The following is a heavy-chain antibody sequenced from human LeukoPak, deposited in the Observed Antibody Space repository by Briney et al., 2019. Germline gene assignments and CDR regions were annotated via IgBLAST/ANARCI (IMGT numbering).Heavy chain of an antibody. CDR2: IYYSGST. J-gene: IGHJ5*02. CDR3: AGFGDLNWFDP. Sequence: SETLSLTCTVSGGSISSYYWSWIRQSPGKGLERIGYIYYSGSTNYNPSLKSRVTISVDTSKNQFSLKLSSVTAADTAVYYCAGFGDLNWFDPWGQGTLVTVSS. CDR1: GGSISSYY. V-gene: IGHV4-59*08. D-gene: IGHD3-10*01.